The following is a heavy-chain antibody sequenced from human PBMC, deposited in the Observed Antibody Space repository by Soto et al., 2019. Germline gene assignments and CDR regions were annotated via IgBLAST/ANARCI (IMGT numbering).Heavy chain of an antibody. J-gene: IGHJ4*02. V-gene: IGHV1-2*02. Sequence: QLVQSGAEVKKPGASVRVSCKTSGPTFIAYYIHWVRQAPGQGLEWMGWIDPKSGGTTDEQKSLGRVTMTRDTSINTAYMDLNRLTSDDTAVYYCARASVDVPEWGQGTLITVSS. CDR1: GPTFIAYY. D-gene: IGHD5-12*01. CDR2: IDPKSGGT. CDR3: ARASVDVPE.